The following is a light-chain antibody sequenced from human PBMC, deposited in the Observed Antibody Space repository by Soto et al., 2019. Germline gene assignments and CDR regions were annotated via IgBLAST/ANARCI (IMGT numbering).Light chain of an antibody. CDR1: SSNIGAGYD. CDR3: QSYDSSLSGWV. V-gene: IGLV1-40*01. Sequence: QPVLTQPPSVSGAPGQRVTISCTGSSSNIGAGYDVHWYQQLPGTAPKLLIYGNSNRPSGVPDRFSGSKSGTSASLAITGLRAEDEADYYCQSYDSSLSGWVFCGGTKLTVL. J-gene: IGLJ3*02. CDR2: GNS.